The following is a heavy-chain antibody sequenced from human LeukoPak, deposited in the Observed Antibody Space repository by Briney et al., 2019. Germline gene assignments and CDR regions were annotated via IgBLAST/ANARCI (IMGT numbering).Heavy chain of an antibody. V-gene: IGHV3-30*04. Sequence: PGGSLRLSGAASGFTFSSYAMHWVRQAPGKGLEWVAVISYDGSNKYYADSVKGRFTISRDNSKNTLYLQMNSLRAEDTAVYYRAREVGYWGQGTLVTVSS. CDR3: AREVGY. CDR2: ISYDGSNK. J-gene: IGHJ4*02. CDR1: GFTFSSYA.